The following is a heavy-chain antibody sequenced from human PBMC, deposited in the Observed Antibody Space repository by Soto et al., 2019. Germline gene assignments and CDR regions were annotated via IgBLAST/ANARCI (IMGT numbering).Heavy chain of an antibody. CDR2: ISQSGNT. V-gene: IGHV4-34*01. J-gene: IGHJ4*02. CDR1: SGSFSGYY. Sequence: PSATLSLTCSIYSGSFSGYYWSWIRQPPGKGLEWIGEISQSGNTNYSPSLKSRVSISIDTSKKQFSLNLASVSAADTAVYYCARGGAARHLDYWGQGTPVTVSS. D-gene: IGHD6-6*01. CDR3: ARGGAARHLDY.